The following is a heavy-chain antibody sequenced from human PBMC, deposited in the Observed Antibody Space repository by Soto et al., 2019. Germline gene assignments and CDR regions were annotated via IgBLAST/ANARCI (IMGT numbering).Heavy chain of an antibody. V-gene: IGHV1-3*01. J-gene: IGHJ1*01. D-gene: IGHD2-15*01. Sequence: QVQLVQSGAEVKKPGASVKVSCKASGYTFTYYAMHWVRQAPGQRLEWMGWINAANGNTIDSQKFQGRVTITRDSSASTAYMELSTLRSEDTAVYYCARPRVHCSGASCYTEYFQHWGQGTPVTVSS. CDR3: ARPRVHCSGASCYTEYFQH. CDR2: INAANGNT. CDR1: GYTFTYYA.